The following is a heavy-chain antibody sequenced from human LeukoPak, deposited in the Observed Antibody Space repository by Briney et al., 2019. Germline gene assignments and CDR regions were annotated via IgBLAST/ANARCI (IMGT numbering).Heavy chain of an antibody. CDR1: GGSISSYY. V-gene: IGHV4-59*08. J-gene: IGHJ4*02. CDR3: ARHSIFGVVAEYYFDY. Sequence: PSETLSLTCTVSGGSISSYYWSWIRQPPGKGLEWIGYIYYSGSTNYNPSLKSRVTISVDTSKNQFSLKLSSVTAADTAVYYCARHSIFGVVAEYYFDYWGQGTLVTVSS. D-gene: IGHD3-3*02. CDR2: IYYSGST.